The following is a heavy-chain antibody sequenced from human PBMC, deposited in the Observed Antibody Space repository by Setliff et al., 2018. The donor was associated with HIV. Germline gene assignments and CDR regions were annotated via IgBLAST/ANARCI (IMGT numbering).Heavy chain of an antibody. CDR2: IYSSGST. CDR1: GGSIGSYY. D-gene: IGHD2-15*01. J-gene: IGHJ3*02. CDR3: ARVGLYCSGGSCYSSAFDI. Sequence: SETLSLTCTVSGGSIGSYYWSWIRQPAGKGLEWIGRIYSSGSTNYSPSLNSRVTMSVDTSKNQFSLRLSSVTAADTAVYYCARVGLYCSGGSCYSSAFDIWGQGTMVTVSS. V-gene: IGHV4-4*07.